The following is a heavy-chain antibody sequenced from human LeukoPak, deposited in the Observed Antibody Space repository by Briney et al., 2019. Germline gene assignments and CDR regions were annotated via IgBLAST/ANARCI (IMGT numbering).Heavy chain of an antibody. CDR1: GFTVSSNY. Sequence: GRSLRPSCAASGFTVSSNYMSWVRQAPGKGLEWVSVIYSGGSTYYADSVKGRFTISRHNSKNTLYLQMNSLRAEDTAVYYCARGGSVDWFDPWGQGTLVTVSS. J-gene: IGHJ5*02. CDR2: IYSGGST. V-gene: IGHV3-53*04. D-gene: IGHD2-15*01. CDR3: ARGGSVDWFDP.